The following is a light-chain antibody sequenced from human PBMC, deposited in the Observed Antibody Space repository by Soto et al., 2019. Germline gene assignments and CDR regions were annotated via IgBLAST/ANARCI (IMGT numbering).Light chain of an antibody. CDR3: QHYNSYSEA. CDR1: QRLSTW. CDR2: DAS. Sequence: IQMTQSPATLSASVGDTVTITCRASQRLSTWLAWYQQKPGKAPKVLIYDASNLESGVPSRFSGSGSGTEFTLTITSLQPDDYATYYCQHYNSYSEAFGQGTKVDIK. J-gene: IGKJ1*01. V-gene: IGKV1-5*01.